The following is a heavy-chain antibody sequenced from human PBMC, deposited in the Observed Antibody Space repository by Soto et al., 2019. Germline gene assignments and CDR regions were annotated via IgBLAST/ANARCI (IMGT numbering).Heavy chain of an antibody. Sequence: ASVKVSCKASGYTFTSYGISWVRQAPGQGLEWMGWISAYNGNTNYAQKLQGRVTMTTDTSTSTAYMELRSLRSDDTAVYYCARGGGSCYEECYYYYYYMDVWGKGTTVTVSS. CDR1: GYTFTSYG. J-gene: IGHJ6*03. D-gene: IGHD2-15*01. V-gene: IGHV1-18*01. CDR2: ISAYNGNT. CDR3: ARGGGSCYEECYYYYYYMDV.